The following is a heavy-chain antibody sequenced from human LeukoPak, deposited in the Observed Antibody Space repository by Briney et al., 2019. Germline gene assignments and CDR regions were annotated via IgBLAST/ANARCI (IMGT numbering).Heavy chain of an antibody. CDR3: ARDLVVATYYYMDV. CDR2: ISGSGGST. Sequence: GGSLRLSCAASGFTFSSYAMSWVRQAPGKGLEWVSAISGSGGSTYYADSVKGRFTISRDNAKNSLYLQMNSLRAEDTAVYYCARDLVVATYYYMDVWGKGTTVTVSS. D-gene: IGHD2-15*01. J-gene: IGHJ6*03. CDR1: GFTFSSYA. V-gene: IGHV3-23*01.